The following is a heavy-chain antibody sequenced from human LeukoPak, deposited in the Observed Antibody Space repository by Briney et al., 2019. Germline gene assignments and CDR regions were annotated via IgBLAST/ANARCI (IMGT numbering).Heavy chain of an antibody. D-gene: IGHD3-22*01. CDR2: ISGSGGST. Sequence: PGGSLRLSCAASGFTFSSYAMSWVRQAPGKGLEWVSAISGSGGSTYYADSVKGRFTISRDNSKNTLYLQMNSLRAEDTAVYYCAKSLSREDYYDSSGSTYFDYRGQGTLVAVSS. V-gene: IGHV3-23*01. CDR3: AKSLSREDYYDSSGSTYFDY. J-gene: IGHJ4*02. CDR1: GFTFSSYA.